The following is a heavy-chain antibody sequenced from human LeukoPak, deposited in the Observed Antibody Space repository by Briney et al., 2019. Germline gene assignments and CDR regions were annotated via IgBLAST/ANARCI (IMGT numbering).Heavy chain of an antibody. CDR1: GGSISSGGYY. V-gene: IGHV4-31*03. D-gene: IGHD2-2*01. Sequence: SQTLSLTCTVSGGSISSGGYYWSWIRQHPGKGLEWIGYIYYSGSTYYNPSLKSRVTISVDTSKNQFSLKLSSVTAADTAVYYCARLSAAVKADAFDIWGQGTMVTVSS. CDR3: ARLSAAVKADAFDI. CDR2: IYYSGST. J-gene: IGHJ3*02.